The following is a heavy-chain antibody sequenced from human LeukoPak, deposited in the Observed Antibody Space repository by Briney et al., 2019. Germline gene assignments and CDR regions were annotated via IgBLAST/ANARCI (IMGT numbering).Heavy chain of an antibody. J-gene: IGHJ5*02. D-gene: IGHD6-19*01. CDR2: MNPNSGNT. CDR3: SRGRKAGHNWFDP. V-gene: IGHV1-8*01. Sequence: ASVKVSCKASGYTFTSYDINWVRQATGQGLEWMGWMNPNSGNTGYAQKFQGRVTMTRNTSISTAYMELSSLRSDDTAVYYCSRGRKAGHNWFDPWGQGTLVTVSS. CDR1: GYTFTSYD.